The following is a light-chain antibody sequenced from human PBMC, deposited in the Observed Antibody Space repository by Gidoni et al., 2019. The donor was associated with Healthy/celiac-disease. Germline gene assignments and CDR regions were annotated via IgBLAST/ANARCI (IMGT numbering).Light chain of an antibody. J-gene: IGLJ2*01. V-gene: IGLV10-54*04. Sequence: AGLTQPPPVSKGLRQTATLTCTGNSNNVGNQGAPWLQQHQGHPPNLLSYRKNTRPSGISERFSASRSGNTASLTITGLQPEDEADYYCSAWDSSLSARVFGGGTKLTVL. CDR1: SNNVGNQG. CDR2: RKN. CDR3: SAWDSSLSARV.